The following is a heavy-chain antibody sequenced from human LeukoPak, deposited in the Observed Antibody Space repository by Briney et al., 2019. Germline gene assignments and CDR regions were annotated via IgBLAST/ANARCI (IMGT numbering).Heavy chain of an antibody. CDR2: INSDGSNT. CDR3: ARGGYSLDY. D-gene: IGHD5-12*01. J-gene: IGHJ4*02. V-gene: IGHV3-74*01. Sequence: PGGSLRLSCAASGFTFSSYWMHWVRQAPGKGLVWVSRINSDGSNTRYADSVKGRFTTSRDNAKNSLYLQMNSLRAEDTAVYYCARGGYSLDYWGQGTLVTVSS. CDR1: GFTFSSYW.